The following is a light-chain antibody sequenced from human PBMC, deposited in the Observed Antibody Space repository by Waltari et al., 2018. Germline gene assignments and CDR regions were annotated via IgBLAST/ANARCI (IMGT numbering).Light chain of an antibody. CDR1: QKINNF. J-gene: IGKJ2*01. CDR2: GAS. Sequence: DIQMSQSPSSLSASEGDRVTITCRASQKINNFLNWYQQKPVKDPTLLIDGASTLQIGVPSRFSGSGSGTDFTLTISSLQPEDFATYYCQQSLKTFAQGTRLEI. V-gene: IGKV1-39*01. CDR3: QQSLKT.